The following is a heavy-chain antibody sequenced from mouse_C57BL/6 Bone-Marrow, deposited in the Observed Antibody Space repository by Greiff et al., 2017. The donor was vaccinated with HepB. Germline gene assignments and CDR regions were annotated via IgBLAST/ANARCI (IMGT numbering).Heavy chain of an antibody. Sequence: DVKLVESGGGLVKPGGSLKLSCAASGFTFSSYAMSWVRQTPEKRLEWVATISDGGSYTYYPDNVKGRFTISRDNAKNNLYLQMSHLKSEDTAMYYCARDSGITTVVATDFDVWGTGTTVTVSS. V-gene: IGHV5-4*01. CDR3: ARDSGITTVVATDFDV. CDR2: ISDGGSYT. CDR1: GFTFSSYA. D-gene: IGHD1-1*01. J-gene: IGHJ1*03.